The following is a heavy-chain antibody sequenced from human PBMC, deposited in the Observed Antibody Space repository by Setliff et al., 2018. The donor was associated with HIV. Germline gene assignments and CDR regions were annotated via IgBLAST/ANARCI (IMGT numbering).Heavy chain of an antibody. J-gene: IGHJ6*02. V-gene: IGHV3-48*03. Sequence: PGGSLRLSCAASGFTFSNYAMNWVRQAPGKGLEWVSDISSSGSTIYYADSVKGRFTISRDNAKNSLYLQMNSLRAEDTAVYYCARVFLEWLLYRPDYVMDVWGQGTTVTVSS. CDR1: GFTFSNYA. CDR3: ARVFLEWLLYRPDYVMDV. D-gene: IGHD3-3*01. CDR2: ISSSGSTI.